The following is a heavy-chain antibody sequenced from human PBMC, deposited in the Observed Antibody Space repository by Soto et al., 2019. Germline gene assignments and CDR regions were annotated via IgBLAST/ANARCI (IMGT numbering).Heavy chain of an antibody. V-gene: IGHV4-30-4*01. CDR2: IYYSGST. Sequence: QVQLQESGPGLVKPSQTLSLTCTVSGGSISSGDYDWSWIRQPPGKGLEWIGYIYYSGSTYYNPSLKSRVTISVDTSKNQFSLKLSSVTAADTAVYYCARVADCSGGRCYFSVDYWGQGTLVTVSS. D-gene: IGHD2-15*01. CDR1: GGSISSGDYD. CDR3: ARVADCSGGRCYFSVDY. J-gene: IGHJ4*02.